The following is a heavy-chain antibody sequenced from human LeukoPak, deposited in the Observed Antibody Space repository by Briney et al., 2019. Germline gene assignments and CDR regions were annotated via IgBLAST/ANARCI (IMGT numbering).Heavy chain of an antibody. Sequence: SETLSLTCTVSGGSISSYYWSWIRPPAGKGLEWIGRIYTSGSTNYNPSLKSRVTMSVDTSKNQFSLKLSSVTAADTAVYYCARDYGYSYGLDYYYYGMDVWGQGTTVTVSS. CDR2: IYTSGST. J-gene: IGHJ6*02. CDR1: GGSISSYY. CDR3: ARDYGYSYGLDYYYYGMDV. D-gene: IGHD5-18*01. V-gene: IGHV4-4*07.